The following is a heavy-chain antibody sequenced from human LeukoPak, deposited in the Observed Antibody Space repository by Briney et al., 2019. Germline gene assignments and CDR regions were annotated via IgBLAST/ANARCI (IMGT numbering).Heavy chain of an antibody. J-gene: IGHJ4*02. CDR1: GFTFGDYA. CDR2: IRSKAYGGTT. CDR3: TRQLGYCSGGSCYDGGVYFDY. Sequence: GGSLRLSCTASGFTFGDYAMSWFRQAPGKGLEWVGFIRSKAYGGTTEYAASVKGRFTISRDDSKSIAYLQMNSLKTEDTAVYYCTRQLGYCSGGSCYDGGVYFDYWGQGTLVTVSS. V-gene: IGHV3-49*03. D-gene: IGHD2-15*01.